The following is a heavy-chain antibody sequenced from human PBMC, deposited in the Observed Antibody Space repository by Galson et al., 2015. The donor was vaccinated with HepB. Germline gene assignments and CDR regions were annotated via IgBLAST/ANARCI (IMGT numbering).Heavy chain of an antibody. J-gene: IGHJ6*02. D-gene: IGHD3-3*01. CDR1: GFTFSSYW. V-gene: IGHV3-7*03. CDR2: IKQDGSEK. Sequence: SLRLSCAASGFTFSSYWMSWVRQAPGKGLEWVANIKQDGSEKYHVDSVKGRFTISRDNAKNSLYLQMNSLRAEDTAVYYCARDRRPTYYDFWSGYYRDQYYYYGMDVWGQGTTVTVSS. CDR3: ARDRRPTYYDFWSGYYRDQYYYYGMDV.